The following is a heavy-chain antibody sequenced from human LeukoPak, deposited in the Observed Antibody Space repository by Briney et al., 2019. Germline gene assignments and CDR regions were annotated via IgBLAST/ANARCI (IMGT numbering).Heavy chain of an antibody. D-gene: IGHD6-19*01. V-gene: IGHV3-30*02. Sequence: GGSLRLSCAASGFTFSSYGMYWVRQAPGKGLEWVAFTRYDGSNKYYADSVKGRFTISRDNSKNTLYLKMNSLRAEDTAVYYCAKDPFNGGSGLFDYWGQGTLVTVSS. CDR3: AKDPFNGGSGLFDY. J-gene: IGHJ4*02. CDR1: GFTFSSYG. CDR2: TRYDGSNK.